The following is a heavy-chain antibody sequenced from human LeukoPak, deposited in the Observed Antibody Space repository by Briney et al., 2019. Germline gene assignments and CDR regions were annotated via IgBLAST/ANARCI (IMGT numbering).Heavy chain of an antibody. CDR1: GYSISSGYY. Sequence: PSETLSLTCAVSGYSISSGYYWGWIRQPPGKGLEWIGSIYHSGSTYYNPSLKSRDTISVDTSKNQFSLKLSSVTAADTAVYYCARREGDFWSGYFDYWGQGTLVTVSS. D-gene: IGHD3-3*01. CDR2: IYHSGST. CDR3: ARREGDFWSGYFDY. J-gene: IGHJ4*02. V-gene: IGHV4-38-2*01.